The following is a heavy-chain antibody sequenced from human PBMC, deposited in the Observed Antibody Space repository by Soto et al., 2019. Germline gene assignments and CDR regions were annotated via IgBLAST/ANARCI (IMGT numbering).Heavy chain of an antibody. CDR3: ATDSRVNILPGTTRYYYYYGMDV. CDR2: IWYDGSNK. CDR1: GFTFSSYG. Sequence: PGGSLRLSCAASGFTFSSYGMHWVRQAPGKGLEWVAVIWYDGSNKYYADSVKGRFTISRDNSKNTLYLQMNSLRAEDTAVYYCATDSRVNILPGTTRYYYYYGMDVWGQGTTVTVSS. V-gene: IGHV3-33*01. J-gene: IGHJ6*02. D-gene: IGHD3-9*01.